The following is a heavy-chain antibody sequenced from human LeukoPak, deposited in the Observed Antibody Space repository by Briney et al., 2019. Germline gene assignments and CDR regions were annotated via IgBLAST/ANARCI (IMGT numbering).Heavy chain of an antibody. D-gene: IGHD1-26*01. CDR3: ARDPYNGNYGDSYYYYMDV. Sequence: GGTLRLSCAASGFTFSTYNMNWVRQAPGKGLEWVSSITSSSSYTFYADSVKGRFTISRDNAKSSLYLQMNSLRAEDTAIYYCARDPYNGNYGDSYYYYMDVWGKGTTVTISS. CDR1: GFTFSTYN. CDR2: ITSSSSYT. J-gene: IGHJ6*03. V-gene: IGHV3-21*01.